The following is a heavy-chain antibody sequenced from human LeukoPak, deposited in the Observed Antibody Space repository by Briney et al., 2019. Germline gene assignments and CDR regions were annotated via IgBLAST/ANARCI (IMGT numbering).Heavy chain of an antibody. V-gene: IGHV1-8*01. CDR2: MNPYSGNT. J-gene: IGHJ4*02. CDR3: ARVGVYLGTLLDY. D-gene: IGHD2-8*02. CDR1: GYTFTNYD. Sequence: ASVKVSCKTSGYTFTNYDINWVRQATGQGLEWIEWMNPYSGNTGCAQKFQGRVTMTRNTSISTAYMELSSLRSEDTAVYYCARVGVYLGTLLDYWGQGTLVTVSS.